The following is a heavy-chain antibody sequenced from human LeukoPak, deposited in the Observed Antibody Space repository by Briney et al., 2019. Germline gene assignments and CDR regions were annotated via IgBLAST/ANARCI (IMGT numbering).Heavy chain of an antibody. J-gene: IGHJ3*02. CDR1: GYTFTSYD. D-gene: IGHD3-22*01. V-gene: IGHV1-8*01. CDR2: MNPNSGNT. CDR3: ARVPVYYYDSSSRADAFDI. Sequence: ASVKVSCKASGYTFTSYDINWVRQATGQGLEWMGWMNPNSGNTGYAQKFQGRVTMTTDTSTSTAYMELRSLRSDDTAVYYCARVPVYYYDSSSRADAFDIWGQGTMVTVSS.